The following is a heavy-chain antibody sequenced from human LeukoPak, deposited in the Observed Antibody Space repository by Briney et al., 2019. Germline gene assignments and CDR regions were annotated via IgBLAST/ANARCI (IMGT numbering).Heavy chain of an antibody. CDR2: ISSSGSNI. D-gene: IGHD3-10*02. CDR3: AELGITMIGGV. V-gene: IGHV3-48*03. CDR1: GFTFSSYE. J-gene: IGHJ6*04. Sequence: SGGSLRLSCAASGFTFSSYEMNWVRQAPGKGLEWVSYISSSGSNIYYADSVKGRITISRDNAKNSLYLQMNSLRAEDTAVYYCAELGITMIGGVWGKGTTVTISS.